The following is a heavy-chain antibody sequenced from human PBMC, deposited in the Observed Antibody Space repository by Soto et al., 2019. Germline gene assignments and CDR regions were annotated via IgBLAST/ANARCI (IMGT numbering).Heavy chain of an antibody. CDR2: ISSSSRYI. D-gene: IGHD3-9*01. CDR1: GFAFSSYN. J-gene: IGHJ4*02. CDR3: ASDILTGYLDY. Sequence: GGSLRLSCAASGFAFSSYNMSWVRQAPGKGLEWVSSISSSSRYIYNADSVKGRFTISRDNAKHSLYLQMNSLRAEDTAVYYCASDILTGYLDYWGQGTLVTVSS. V-gene: IGHV3-21*01.